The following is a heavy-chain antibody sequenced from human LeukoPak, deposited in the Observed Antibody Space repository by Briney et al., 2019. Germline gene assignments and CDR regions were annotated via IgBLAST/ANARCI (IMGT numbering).Heavy chain of an antibody. V-gene: IGHV3-30*02. CDR2: IRYDGSNK. J-gene: IGHJ6*02. CDR3: AKDLHRGAVVTPYNYYGMDV. CDR1: GFTFSSYG. Sequence: GGSLRLSCAASGFTFSSYGMHWVRQAPGKGLEWVAFIRYDGSNKYYADSVKGRFTISRDNSKNTLYLQVNSLRPEDTAVYYCAKDLHRGAVVTPYNYYGMDVWGRGTTVTVSS. D-gene: IGHD2-21*02.